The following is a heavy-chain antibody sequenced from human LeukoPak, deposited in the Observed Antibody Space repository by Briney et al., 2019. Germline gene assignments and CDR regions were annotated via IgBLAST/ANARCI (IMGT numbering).Heavy chain of an antibody. CDR2: ISSSSSYI. D-gene: IGHD4-11*01. V-gene: IGHV3-21*01. CDR1: GFTFSSYS. CDR3: ARRLQRAAFDI. J-gene: IGHJ3*02. Sequence: GGPLRLSCAASGFTFSSYSMNWVRQAPGKGLEWVSSISSSSSYIYYADSVKGRFTISRDNAKNSLYLQMNSLRAEDTAVYYCARRLQRAAFDIWGQGTMVTVSS.